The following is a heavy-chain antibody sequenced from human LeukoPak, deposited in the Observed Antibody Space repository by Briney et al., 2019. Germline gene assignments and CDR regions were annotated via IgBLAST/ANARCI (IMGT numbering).Heavy chain of an antibody. D-gene: IGHD3-10*01. Sequence: GGSLRLSCAASGFSFSSYWMSWVRQAPGKGLEWAANIKQDGSEKYYVDSVKGRFTISRDNAKNSLYLQMNSLRAEDTAVYYCARPRRMYGSGSYAFDIWGQGTMVTVSS. J-gene: IGHJ3*02. CDR1: GFSFSSYW. V-gene: IGHV3-7*01. CDR2: IKQDGSEK. CDR3: ARPRRMYGSGSYAFDI.